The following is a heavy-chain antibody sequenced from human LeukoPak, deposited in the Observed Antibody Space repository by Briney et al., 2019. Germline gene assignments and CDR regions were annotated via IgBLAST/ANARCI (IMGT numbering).Heavy chain of an antibody. CDR1: GGSFSGYY. J-gene: IGHJ5*02. Sequence: SETLSLTCAVCGGSFSGYYWSWIRQPPGKGLEWIGEINHSGSTNYNPSLKSRVTISVDTSKNQFSLKLSSVTAADTAVYYCAGEGRSGSYYSWFDPWGQGTLVTVSS. V-gene: IGHV4-34*01. D-gene: IGHD3-10*01. CDR3: AGEGRSGSYYSWFDP. CDR2: INHSGST.